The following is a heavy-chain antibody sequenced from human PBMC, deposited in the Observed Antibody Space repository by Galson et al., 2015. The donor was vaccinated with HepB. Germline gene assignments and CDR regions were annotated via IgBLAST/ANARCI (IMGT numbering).Heavy chain of an antibody. CDR1: GYTFTDYK. Sequence: SVKVSCKASGYTFTDYKIHWVRQAPGQGLEWMGRINPNSGGTNYAQKFQDRVIVTRDTSINKAYMALSRLKSDDTAVYYWAMDRGGVIGRHADYWGQGTLVTVSS. CDR3: AMDRGGVIGRHADY. J-gene: IGHJ4*02. CDR2: INPNSGGT. D-gene: IGHD3-16*02. V-gene: IGHV1-2*06.